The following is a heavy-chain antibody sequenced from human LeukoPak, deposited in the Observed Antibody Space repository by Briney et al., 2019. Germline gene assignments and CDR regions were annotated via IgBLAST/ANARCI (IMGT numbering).Heavy chain of an antibody. CDR1: GGSISSYY. D-gene: IGHD3-22*01. V-gene: IGHV4-59*08. CDR3: ARHVPKSITMIVVDLLRDNWFDP. Sequence: SETLSLTCTVSGGSISSYYWSWIRQPPGKGLEWIGYIYYSGSTNYNPSLKSRVTISVDTSKNQFSLKLSSVTAADTAVYYCARHVPKSITMIVVDLLRDNWFDPWGQGTLVTVSS. CDR2: IYYSGST. J-gene: IGHJ5*02.